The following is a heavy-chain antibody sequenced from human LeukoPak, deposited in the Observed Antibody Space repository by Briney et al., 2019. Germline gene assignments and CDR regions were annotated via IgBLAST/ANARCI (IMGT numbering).Heavy chain of an antibody. Sequence: GGSLRLSCAASGFTFSSYSMNWVRQAPGKGLEWVSDISGSGGSTYYADSVKGRFTISRDNSKNTLYLQVNSLRAEDTAVYYCAKDRSCTNNICHGDFDYWGQGTLVTVSS. CDR3: AKDRSCTNNICHGDFDY. CDR2: ISGSGGST. CDR1: GFTFSSYS. D-gene: IGHD2-8*01. J-gene: IGHJ4*02. V-gene: IGHV3-23*01.